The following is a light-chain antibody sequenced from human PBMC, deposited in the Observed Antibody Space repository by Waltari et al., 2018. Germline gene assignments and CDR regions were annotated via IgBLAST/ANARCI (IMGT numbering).Light chain of an antibody. CDR3: QVWDYNSNHVL. Sequence: QSVLTQPPSVSGAPGQRVTISCTGSSSNIGAGYDVHWYQQLPGTAPKPLIYGNSNRPPGVPERFSGSKAENTATLTISRVEAGDQADYYCQVWDYNSNHVLFGGGTKVTVL. CDR1: SSNIGAGYD. V-gene: IGLV1-40*01. CDR2: GNS. J-gene: IGLJ2*01.